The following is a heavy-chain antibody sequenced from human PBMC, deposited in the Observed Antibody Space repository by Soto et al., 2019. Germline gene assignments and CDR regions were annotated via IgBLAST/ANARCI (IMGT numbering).Heavy chain of an antibody. Sequence: GGSLRLSCAASGFTFSSYAMHWVRQAPGKGLEWVAVISYDGSNKYYADSVKGRFTISRDNSKNTLYLQMNSLRAEDTAVYYCARANTLLWFGEFYGMDVWGQGTTVTVSS. D-gene: IGHD3-10*01. V-gene: IGHV3-30-3*01. J-gene: IGHJ6*02. CDR3: ARANTLLWFGEFYGMDV. CDR1: GFTFSSYA. CDR2: ISYDGSNK.